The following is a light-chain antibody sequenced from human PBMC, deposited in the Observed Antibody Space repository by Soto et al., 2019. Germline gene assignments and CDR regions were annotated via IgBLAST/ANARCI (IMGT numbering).Light chain of an antibody. CDR2: DVS. J-gene: IGKJ1*01. V-gene: IGKV1-5*01. CDR1: QSISSY. CDR3: QQYNSYS. Sequence: DIQMTQSPSSLSASVGDRVTITFRAGQSISSYLNWYQQNPGKAPYLLISDVSSLERGVPSRFSGSGSGTEFTLTISSLQPDDFATYYCQQYNSYSFGQGTKVDI.